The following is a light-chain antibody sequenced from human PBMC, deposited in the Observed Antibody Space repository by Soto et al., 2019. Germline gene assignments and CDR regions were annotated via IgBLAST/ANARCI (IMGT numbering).Light chain of an antibody. V-gene: IGLV7-43*01. Sequence: QAVVTQEPSLIVSPGGTVTLTCATSTGAVTSGYYPNWFQQKPGQAPRALIYSTNNKYSWTPARFSGSLLGGKAALTLSGVQPEDEADYYCLLYYGGQLGVFGGGTQLTVL. CDR1: TGAVTSGYY. CDR3: LLYYGGQLGV. CDR2: STN. J-gene: IGLJ2*01.